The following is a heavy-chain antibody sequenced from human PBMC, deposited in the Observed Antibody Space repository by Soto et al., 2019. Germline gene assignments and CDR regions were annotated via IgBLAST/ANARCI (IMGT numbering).Heavy chain of an antibody. Sequence: QVQLQASGPGLVKPSQTLSLTCTFSGGSISSGGYYWSRIRQHPGTGLEWIGYIYYSGSTYYNPSLKSRVTISVDTSKNQFSLKLSSVTAADTAVYYCARDLPDCSGGSCYSGNYFDYWGQGTLVTVSS. CDR1: GGSISSGGYY. J-gene: IGHJ4*02. D-gene: IGHD2-15*01. V-gene: IGHV4-31*03. CDR2: IYYSGST. CDR3: ARDLPDCSGGSCYSGNYFDY.